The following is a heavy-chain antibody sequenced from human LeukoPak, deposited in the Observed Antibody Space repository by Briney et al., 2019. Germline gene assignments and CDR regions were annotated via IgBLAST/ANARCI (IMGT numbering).Heavy chain of an antibody. CDR2: IRYDGSNK. D-gene: IGHD3-22*01. V-gene: IGHV3-30*02. Sequence: PGGSLRLSCAASGFTFSSYGMHWVRQAPGKGLEWVAFIRYDGSNKYYADSVKGRFAISRDNSKNTLYLQMNSLRAEDSAAYYCARDGSGYSDPVDYWGRGTLVTVSS. CDR3: ARDGSGYSDPVDY. CDR1: GFTFSSYG. J-gene: IGHJ4*02.